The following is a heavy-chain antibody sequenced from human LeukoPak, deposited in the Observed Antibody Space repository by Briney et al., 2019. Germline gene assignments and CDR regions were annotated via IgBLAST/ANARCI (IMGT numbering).Heavy chain of an antibody. CDR3: ARLVRTYYYDSSGYYWDY. D-gene: IGHD3-22*01. V-gene: IGHV4-59*08. CDR2: IYYSGST. J-gene: IGHJ4*02. Sequence: PSETLSLTCTVSGGSISSYYWSWIRQPPGKGLEYIGYIYYSGSTNYNPSLKSRVTISVDTSKNKFSLKLSSVTAADTAVYYCARLVRTYYYDSSGYYWDYWGQGTLVTVSS. CDR1: GGSISSYY.